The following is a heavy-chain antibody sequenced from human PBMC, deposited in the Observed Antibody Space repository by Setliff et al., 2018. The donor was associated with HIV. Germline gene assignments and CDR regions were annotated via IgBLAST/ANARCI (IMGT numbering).Heavy chain of an antibody. D-gene: IGHD5-12*01. J-gene: IGHJ4*02. CDR3: ARTVRSAYGLDYLDF. CDR2: IYYTGTT. V-gene: IGHV4-31*03. Sequence: TSETLSLTCTVSGDSISSGGYYWSWIRQHPWKGLEWIGYIYYTGTTYFNPSLKNRLSISVDTSKNQFSLRVTSVTAADSAVYYCARTVRSAYGLDYLDFWGPGTPVTVSS. CDR1: GDSISSGGYY.